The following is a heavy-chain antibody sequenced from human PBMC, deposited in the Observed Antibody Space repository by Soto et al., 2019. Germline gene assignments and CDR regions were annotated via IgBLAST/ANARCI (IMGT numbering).Heavy chain of an antibody. Sequence: QVQLVESGGGVVQPGRSLRLSCAASGFTFSSYAMHWVRQAPGKGLEWVAVISYDGSNKYYADSVKGRFTISRDNSKNTLYRQMNSLRAEDTAVYYCARDGPVHDYGDYGSLDCWGQGTLVTVSS. J-gene: IGHJ4*02. CDR3: ARDGPVHDYGDYGSLDC. CDR1: GFTFSSYA. D-gene: IGHD4-17*01. CDR2: ISYDGSNK. V-gene: IGHV3-30-3*01.